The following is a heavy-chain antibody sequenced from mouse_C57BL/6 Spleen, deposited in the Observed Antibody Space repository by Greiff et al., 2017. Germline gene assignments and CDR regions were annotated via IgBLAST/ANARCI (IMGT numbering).Heavy chain of an antibody. CDR1: GFTFSDYY. CDR2: INYDGSST. V-gene: IGHV5-16*01. D-gene: IGHD1-1*01. J-gene: IGHJ1*03. CDR3: ARDRGITTVVGAHWYFDV. Sequence: EVKLVESEGGLVQPGSSMKLSCTASGFTFSDYYMAWVRQVPEKGLEWVANINYDGSSTYYLDSLKSRFIISRDNAKNILYLQMSSLKSEDTATYYCARDRGITTVVGAHWYFDVWGTGTTVTVSS.